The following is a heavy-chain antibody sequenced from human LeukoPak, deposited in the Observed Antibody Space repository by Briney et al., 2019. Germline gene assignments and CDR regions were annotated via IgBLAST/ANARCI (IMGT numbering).Heavy chain of an antibody. CDR2: ISYDGSNK. D-gene: IGHD3-10*01. V-gene: IGHV3-30*03. J-gene: IGHJ5*02. Sequence: PGRSLRLSCAASGFTFSSYGMHWVRQAPGKGLEWVAVISYDGSNKYYADSVKGRFTISRDNSKNSLYLQMNSLRAEDTAVYYCARDLYWGTMVRGANRDNWFDPWGQGTLVTVSS. CDR3: ARDLYWGTMVRGANRDNWFDP. CDR1: GFTFSSYG.